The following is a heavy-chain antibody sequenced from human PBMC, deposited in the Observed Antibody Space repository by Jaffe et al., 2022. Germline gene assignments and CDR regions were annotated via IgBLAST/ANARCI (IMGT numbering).Heavy chain of an antibody. V-gene: IGHV4-38-2*01. D-gene: IGHD3-9*01. CDR1: GYSISSGYY. CDR2: IYHSGST. Sequence: QVQLQESGPGLVKPSETLSLTCAVSGYSISSGYYWGWIRQPPGKGLEWIGSIYHSGSTYYNPSLKSRVTISVDTSKNQFSLKLSSVTAADTAVYYCAKLTYYDILTGYGGAFDIWGQGTMVTVSS. CDR3: AKLTYYDILTGYGGAFDI. J-gene: IGHJ3*02.